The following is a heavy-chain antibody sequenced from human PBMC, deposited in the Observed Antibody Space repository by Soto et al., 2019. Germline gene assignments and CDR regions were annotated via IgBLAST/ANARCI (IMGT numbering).Heavy chain of an antibody. Sequence: PGGSLRLSCAASGFTFSRYYMNWVRQAPGKGLEWVSSISTTSTYTHYADSLKGRFTISRDNAKKLLYLEMDSLRAEDTAVYYCARDDGVSSTNVKALEIWGQGTKVTVSS. CDR1: GFTFSRYY. CDR2: ISTTSTYT. D-gene: IGHD2-2*01. V-gene: IGHV3-21*01. CDR3: ARDDGVSSTNVKALEI. J-gene: IGHJ3*01.